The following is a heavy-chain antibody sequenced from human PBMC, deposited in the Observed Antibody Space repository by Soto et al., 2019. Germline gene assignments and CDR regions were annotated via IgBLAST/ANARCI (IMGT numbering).Heavy chain of an antibody. CDR1: GFTFRSYA. V-gene: IGHV3-23*01. CDR2: ISGSGDRT. J-gene: IGHJ3*02. CDR3: SKQIFKWELHAFDI. Sequence: PGGSLRLSCGASGFTFRSYAMSWVRQTPGKGLEWGAGISGSGDRTYYADSVKGRFNISRDNSKNTVDLQLSSLRVDDTAVYFCSKQIFKWELHAFDIWGQGTMVTVSS. D-gene: IGHD1-26*01.